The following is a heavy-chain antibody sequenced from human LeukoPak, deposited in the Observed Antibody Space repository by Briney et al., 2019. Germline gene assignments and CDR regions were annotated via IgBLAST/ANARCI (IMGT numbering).Heavy chain of an antibody. Sequence: PGGSLRLSCAASGFTFSSYAMSWVRQAPGKGLEWVSAISGSGGSTYYADSVKGLFTISRDNSKNTLYLQMSSLRAEDTAVYYCAKDLSSSSSSKGRGYYYYYYMDVWGKGTTVTVSS. CDR1: GFTFSSYA. CDR3: AKDLSSSSSSKGRGYYYYYYMDV. CDR2: ISGSGGST. J-gene: IGHJ6*03. V-gene: IGHV3-23*01. D-gene: IGHD6-13*01.